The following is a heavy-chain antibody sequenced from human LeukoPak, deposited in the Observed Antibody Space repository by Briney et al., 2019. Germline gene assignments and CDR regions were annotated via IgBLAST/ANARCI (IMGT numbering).Heavy chain of an antibody. CDR1: GFTFSSYA. V-gene: IGHV3-23*01. D-gene: IGHD1-7*01. CDR3: ASHNWNYDFEITY. CDR2: ISGSGGTP. J-gene: IGHJ4*02. Sequence: GGSLRLSCAAPGFTFSSYAMSWVRQAPGKGLEWVSAISGSGGTPYYADSVKGRFTSSRDNAKNFLYLQMNSLRAEDTAVYYCASHNWNYDFEITYWGQGTLVTVSS.